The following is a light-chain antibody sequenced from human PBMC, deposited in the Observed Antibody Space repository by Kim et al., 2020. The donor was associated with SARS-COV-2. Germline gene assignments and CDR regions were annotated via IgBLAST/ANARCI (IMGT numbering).Light chain of an antibody. CDR3: QQYNKWPYT. CDR2: GAS. J-gene: IGKJ2*01. Sequence: EIVMTQSPATLSVSPGERATLSCRASQSVSSNLAWYQQKPGQTPRLLISGASTRATGIPARFSGSGSGTEFTLTISSLQSEDFAVYYCQQYNKWPYTFGQGTKLEI. CDR1: QSVSSN. V-gene: IGKV3-15*01.